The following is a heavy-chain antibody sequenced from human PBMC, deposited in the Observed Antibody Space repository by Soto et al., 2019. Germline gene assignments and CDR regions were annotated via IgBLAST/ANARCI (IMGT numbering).Heavy chain of an antibody. CDR3: ARGYDYGDYVGN. J-gene: IGHJ4*02. V-gene: IGHV1-69*04. CDR1: GYTFTSYG. CDR2: IIPILGIA. Sequence: ASVKVSCKASGYTFTSYGISWVRQAPGQGLEWMGRIIPILGIANYAQKFQGRVTITADKSTSTAYMELSSLRSEDTAVYYCARGYDYGDYVGNWGQGTLVTVSS. D-gene: IGHD4-17*01.